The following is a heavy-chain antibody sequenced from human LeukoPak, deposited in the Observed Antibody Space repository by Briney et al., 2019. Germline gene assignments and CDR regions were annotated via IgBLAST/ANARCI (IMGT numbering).Heavy chain of an antibody. V-gene: IGHV4-34*01. CDR3: ARELRFLEWAPKYYFDY. CDR2: INHSGST. J-gene: IGHJ4*02. CDR1: GGSFSGYY. D-gene: IGHD3-3*01. Sequence: SETLSLTCAVYGGSFSGYYWSWIRQPPGKGLEWIGEINHSGSTNYNPSLKSRVTISVDTSKNQFSLKLSSVTAADTAVYYCARELRFLEWAPKYYFDYWGQGTQVTVSS.